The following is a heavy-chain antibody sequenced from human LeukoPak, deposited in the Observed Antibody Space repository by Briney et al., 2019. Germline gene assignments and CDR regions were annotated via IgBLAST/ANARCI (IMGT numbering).Heavy chain of an antibody. D-gene: IGHD3-22*01. CDR1: GFTFSSYE. V-gene: IGHV3-48*03. CDR3: ARRGYSDSSGYDY. J-gene: IGHJ4*02. Sequence: GGSLRLSCAASGFTFSSYEMNWVRQAPGKGLEWVSYISSSGSTIYYADSVKGRFTISRDNAKNSLYLQMNSLRAEDTAVYYCARRGYSDSSGYDYWGQGTLVTVSS. CDR2: ISSSGSTI.